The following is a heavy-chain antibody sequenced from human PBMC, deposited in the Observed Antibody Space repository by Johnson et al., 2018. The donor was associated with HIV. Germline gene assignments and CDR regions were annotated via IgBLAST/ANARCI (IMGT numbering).Heavy chain of an antibody. CDR1: GFTFDDYA. CDR3: AKAPLSGYEDAFDI. CDR2: ISWNSGSI. V-gene: IGHV3-9*01. Sequence: VQLVESGGVVVQPGGSLRLSCAASGFTFDDYAMHWVRQPPGKGLEWVSGISWNSGSIGYADSVKGRFTISRDNAKNSLYLQMNSLRAEDTALYYCAKAPLSGYEDAFDIWGQGTMVTVSS. J-gene: IGHJ3*02. D-gene: IGHD3-22*01.